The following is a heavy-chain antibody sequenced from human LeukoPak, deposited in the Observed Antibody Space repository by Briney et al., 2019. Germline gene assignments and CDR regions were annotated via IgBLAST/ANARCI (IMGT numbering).Heavy chain of an antibody. J-gene: IGHJ4*02. CDR1: GGTFSSYA. CDR3: ARVMVAATHPDS. D-gene: IGHD2-15*01. V-gene: IGHV1-69*01. Sequence: ASVKVSCKASGGTFSSYAISWVRQAPGQGLEWMGGIIPIFGTANYAQKFQGRVTITADESTSTAYMELSSLRSEDTAVYYCARVMVAATHPDSRGQGTLVTVSS. CDR2: IIPIFGTA.